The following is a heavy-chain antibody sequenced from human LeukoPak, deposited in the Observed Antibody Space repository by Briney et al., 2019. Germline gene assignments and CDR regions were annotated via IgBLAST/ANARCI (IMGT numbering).Heavy chain of an antibody. Sequence: PGGSLRLSCTASGFTFSDYGMSWVRQAPGKGLEWVSAISGSGASTYYADSVKGRFTISRDNSKNTLYLQMNSLRAEDTAVYYCAKRGYNSYNRIPYYYYYMDVWGKGTTVTISS. J-gene: IGHJ6*03. CDR1: GFTFSDYG. V-gene: IGHV3-23*01. D-gene: IGHD6-13*01. CDR2: ISGSGAST. CDR3: AKRGYNSYNRIPYYYYYMDV.